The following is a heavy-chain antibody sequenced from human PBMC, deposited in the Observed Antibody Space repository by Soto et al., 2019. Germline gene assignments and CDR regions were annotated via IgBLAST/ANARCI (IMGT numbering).Heavy chain of an antibody. CDR3: ARSGAYYYDSSGLGPFDY. D-gene: IGHD3-22*01. V-gene: IGHV3-11*05. Sequence: QVQLVESGGGLVKPGGSLRLSCAASGFTFSDYYMSWIRQAPGKGLEWVSYISSSSSYTNYADSVKGRFTISRDNAKNSLYLQMNSLRAEDTAVYYCARSGAYYYDSSGLGPFDYWGQGTLVTVSS. CDR2: ISSSSSYT. J-gene: IGHJ4*02. CDR1: GFTFSDYY.